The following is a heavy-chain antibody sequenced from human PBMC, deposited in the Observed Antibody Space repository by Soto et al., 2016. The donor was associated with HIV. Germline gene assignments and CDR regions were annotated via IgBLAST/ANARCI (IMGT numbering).Heavy chain of an antibody. Sequence: VQLVESGGGLVKPGGSLRLSCAASGFNFIDYYMTWIRQIPGKGLEWVAIISGSDGTIYYADSMKGRFTISRDNSKNTLFLQMNNLRAEDTAVYYCAKGYFGSGSFENWFDPWGQGTLLTVSS. D-gene: IGHD3-10*01. CDR3: AKGYFGSGSFENWFDP. V-gene: IGHV3-11*01. J-gene: IGHJ5*02. CDR1: GFNFIDYY. CDR2: ISGSDGTI.